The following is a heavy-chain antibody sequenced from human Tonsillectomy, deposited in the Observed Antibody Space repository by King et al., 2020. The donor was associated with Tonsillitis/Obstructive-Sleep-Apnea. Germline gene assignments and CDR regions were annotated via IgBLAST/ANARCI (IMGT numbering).Heavy chain of an antibody. V-gene: IGHV3-23*04. D-gene: IGHD2-15*01. CDR3: AKVRSEVVVAATNY. Sequence: QLVESGGGLVQPGGSLSLSCAASGFTFSSYAMSWVRQAPGKGLEWVSSISGSGDITYYADSVRGRFTISRDNSKNTLYLQMNSLRAEDTAVYYCAKVRSEVVVAATNYWGQGTLVTVSS. J-gene: IGHJ4*02. CDR1: GFTFSSYA. CDR2: ISGSGDIT.